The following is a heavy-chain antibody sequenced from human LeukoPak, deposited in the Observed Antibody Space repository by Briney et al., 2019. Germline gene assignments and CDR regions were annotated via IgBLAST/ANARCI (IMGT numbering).Heavy chain of an antibody. CDR2: ISGSGTRT. J-gene: IGHJ4*02. Sequence: GGSLRLSCGASGFTFSSYAMSWVRQAPGKGLEWVSGISGSGTRTHYADSVRGRFTISRDNAKNSLYLQMSSLRDEDTAVYYCAREKRIQLWLLDFDYWGQGTLVTVSS. D-gene: IGHD5-18*01. V-gene: IGHV3-23*01. CDR3: AREKRIQLWLLDFDY. CDR1: GFTFSSYA.